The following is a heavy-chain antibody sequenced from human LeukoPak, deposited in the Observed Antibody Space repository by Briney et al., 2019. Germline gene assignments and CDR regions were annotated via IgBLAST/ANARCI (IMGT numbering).Heavy chain of an antibody. Sequence: GESLKISCQGSGYSFNTYWIGWVRQAPGKGLEWVSVIYSGGSTYYADSVKGRFTISRDNSKNTLYLQMNSLRAEDTAVYYCAREAKRFAEYFQHWGQGTLVTVSS. V-gene: IGHV3-53*01. CDR3: AREAKRFAEYFQH. D-gene: IGHD1-26*01. J-gene: IGHJ1*01. CDR2: IYSGGST. CDR1: GYSFNTYW.